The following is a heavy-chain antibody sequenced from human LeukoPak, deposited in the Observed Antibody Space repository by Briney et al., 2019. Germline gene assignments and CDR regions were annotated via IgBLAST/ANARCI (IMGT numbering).Heavy chain of an antibody. D-gene: IGHD2-2*01. CDR1: GFTFSSCG. J-gene: IGHJ4*02. CDR2: ISASGSST. V-gene: IGHV3-23*01. CDR3: AKWDRSTNSRQYFFDY. Sequence: PGGSLRLSCIASGFTFSSCGMSWVRQAPGKGLQWVSAISASGSSTFYADSVKGRFTISRDNSKNTLYLQMNSLRTEDTAVYYCAKWDRSTNSRQYFFDYWGQGTLVTVSS.